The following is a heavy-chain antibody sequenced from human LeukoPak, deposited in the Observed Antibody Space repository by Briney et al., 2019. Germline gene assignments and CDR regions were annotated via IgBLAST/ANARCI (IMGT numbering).Heavy chain of an antibody. J-gene: IGHJ4*02. CDR1: GGSISTNW. V-gene: IGHV4-4*02. CDR2: IYHSGST. D-gene: IGHD3-22*01. Sequence: PSETLSLTCAVSGGSISTNWWSWVRQPPGKGLEWIGEIYHSGSTNYNTSLTSRVTISIDTSKNQLSLKLSSVTAADTAVYYCARGTPGDSSGYYLDYWGQGTLVTVSS. CDR3: ARGTPGDSSGYYLDY.